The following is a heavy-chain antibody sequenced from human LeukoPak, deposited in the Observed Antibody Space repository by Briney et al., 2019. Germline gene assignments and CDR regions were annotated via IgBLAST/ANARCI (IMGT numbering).Heavy chain of an antibody. J-gene: IGHJ4*02. D-gene: IGHD3-22*01. Sequence: GESLKISCKGSGYRFTNYWIGWVRQMPGKGLEWMGIIYPGDSDTRYSPSFQGQVTISADKSISTAYLQWSSLKASDTAMYYCARRGTRRPYYYDSSGYYSDYWGQGTLVTVSS. V-gene: IGHV5-51*01. CDR3: ARRGTRRPYYYDSSGYYSDY. CDR1: GYRFTNYW. CDR2: IYPGDSDT.